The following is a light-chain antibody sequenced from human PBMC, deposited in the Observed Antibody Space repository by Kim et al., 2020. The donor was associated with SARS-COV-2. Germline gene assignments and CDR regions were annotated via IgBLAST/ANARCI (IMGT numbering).Light chain of an antibody. CDR1: QSVLWTTSNKNY. J-gene: IGKJ2*01. CDR3: QQYYSTPYT. Sequence: RTTINCKSRQSVLWTTSNKNYLAWYQQKPGQPPKLLVSWASVRESGVPDRFSGSGSGTDFTLTISNMQAEDVAVYYCQQYYSTPYTFGQGTKLEI. CDR2: WAS. V-gene: IGKV4-1*01.